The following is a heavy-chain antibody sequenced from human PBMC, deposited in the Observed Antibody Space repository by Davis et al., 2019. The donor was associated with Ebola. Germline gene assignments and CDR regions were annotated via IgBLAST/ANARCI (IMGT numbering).Heavy chain of an antibody. CDR1: GFTFSDYD. J-gene: IGHJ3*02. CDR3: ARDPDTAMASDAFDI. Sequence: SGFTFSDYDMQWVRQAPGKGLEWVSTISKSSVYTYYAESVKGRFTISRDNAKNSLYLQMNSLRDEDTAVYYCARDPDTAMASDAFDIWGQGTMVTVSS. V-gene: IGHV3-21*01. D-gene: IGHD5-18*01. CDR2: ISKSSVYT.